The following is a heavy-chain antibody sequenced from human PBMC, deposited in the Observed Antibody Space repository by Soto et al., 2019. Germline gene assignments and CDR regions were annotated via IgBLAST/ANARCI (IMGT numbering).Heavy chain of an antibody. J-gene: IGHJ4*02. V-gene: IGHV4-4*02. Sequence: SSETLSLTCAVSGGSTSSSNWWSWVRQPPGKGLEWIGEIYHSGSTNYNPSLKSRVTISVDKSKNQFSLKLSSVTAADTAVYYCARAHPEVAGLFDYWGQGTLVTVYS. CDR2: IYHSGST. CDR1: GGSTSSSNW. D-gene: IGHD6-19*01. CDR3: ARAHPEVAGLFDY.